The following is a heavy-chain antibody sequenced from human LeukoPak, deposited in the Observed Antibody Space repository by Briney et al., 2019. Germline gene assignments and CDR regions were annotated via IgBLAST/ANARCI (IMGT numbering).Heavy chain of an antibody. Sequence: ASVKVSCKASGYTFTSYYMHWVRQAPGQGLEWIGIINPSDGSTTYPQKFQGRLTMTRDMSTSTVYMELSSLRSADTAIYYCARGLSYDGDDYWGQGTLVTVSS. D-gene: IGHD3-22*01. CDR1: GYTFTSYY. CDR2: INPSDGST. CDR3: ARGLSYDGDDY. J-gene: IGHJ4*02. V-gene: IGHV1-46*01.